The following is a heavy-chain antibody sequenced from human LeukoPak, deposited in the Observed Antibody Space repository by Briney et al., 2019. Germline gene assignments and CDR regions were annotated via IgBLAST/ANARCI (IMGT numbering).Heavy chain of an antibody. Sequence: PGGSLRLSCAASGFSFSSYWMTWLRQAPGKGLEWVAIIKHDGSEKYYVDSVKGRFTISRDNAKNSLYLQMNSLRAVDTAVYYCARGGTYRSNWFDPWGQGTLVTVSS. CDR1: GFSFSSYW. D-gene: IGHD1-26*01. CDR3: ARGGTYRSNWFDP. V-gene: IGHV3-7*04. CDR2: IKHDGSEK. J-gene: IGHJ5*02.